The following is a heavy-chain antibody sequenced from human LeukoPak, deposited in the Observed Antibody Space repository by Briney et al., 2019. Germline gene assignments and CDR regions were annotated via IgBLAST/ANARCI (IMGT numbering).Heavy chain of an antibody. CDR3: AKEDAPTEFYDILTDFDY. D-gene: IGHD3-9*01. CDR2: VSNK. V-gene: IGHV3-30*01. Sequence: VSNKYYADSVKGRFTISRDNSKNTLYLQMNSLRAEDTAVYYCAKEDAPTEFYDILTDFDYWGQGTLVTVSS. J-gene: IGHJ4*02.